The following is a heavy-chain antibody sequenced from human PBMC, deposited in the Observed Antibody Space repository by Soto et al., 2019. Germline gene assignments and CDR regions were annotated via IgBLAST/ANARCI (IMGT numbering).Heavy chain of an antibody. CDR1: GFTFSSYS. Sequence: GGSLRLSCAASGFTFSSYSMNWVRQAPGKGLEWVSYISSSSSTIYYADSVKGRFTISRDNAKNSLYLQMNSLRAEDTAVYYCARDFYQLLSSYYYYMDVWGKGTTVTVSS. J-gene: IGHJ6*03. CDR2: ISSSSSTI. D-gene: IGHD2-2*01. V-gene: IGHV3-48*01. CDR3: ARDFYQLLSSYYYYMDV.